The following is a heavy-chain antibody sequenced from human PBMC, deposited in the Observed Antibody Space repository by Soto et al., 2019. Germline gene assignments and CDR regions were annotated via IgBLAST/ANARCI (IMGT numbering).Heavy chain of an antibody. CDR2: VYHTGDT. CDR3: AREIVTAGGNNYFDP. J-gene: IGHJ5*02. V-gene: IGHV4-4*02. D-gene: IGHD2-21*02. Sequence: SETLSLTCGVSGGTVASSHWWSWVRQSPGGGLEWIGNVYHTGDTNLNPSLQSRVTISVDKSNNQFSLRLNSQTAADTAVYFCAREIVTAGGNNYFDPWGPGTLGTVSS. CDR1: GGTVASSHW.